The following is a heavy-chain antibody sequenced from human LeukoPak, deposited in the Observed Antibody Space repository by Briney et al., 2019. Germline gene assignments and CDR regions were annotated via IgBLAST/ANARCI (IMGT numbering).Heavy chain of an antibody. D-gene: IGHD6-6*01. CDR2: ISSSSSYI. Sequence: GGSLRLSCAASGFTLSIYSMNWVRQAPGKGLEWVSSISSSSSYIYYADSVKGRFTISRDNAKNSLYLQMNSLRAEDTAVYYCARGGGGSSFKEVGYWGQGTLVTVSS. J-gene: IGHJ4*02. V-gene: IGHV3-21*01. CDR3: ARGGGGSSFKEVGY. CDR1: GFTLSIYS.